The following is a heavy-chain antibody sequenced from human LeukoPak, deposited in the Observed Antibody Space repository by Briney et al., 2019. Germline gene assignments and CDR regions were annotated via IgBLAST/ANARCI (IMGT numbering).Heavy chain of an antibody. Sequence: GGSLRLSCAASGFTFSSYAMSWVRQAPGKGLEWVSAISGSGGSTYYADSLKGRFTISRDNSKNPLYLQMNSLRAEDTAVYYCAKDHHGGPSNWFDPWGQGTLVTVSS. CDR2: ISGSGGST. CDR3: AKDHHGGPSNWFDP. J-gene: IGHJ5*02. D-gene: IGHD4-23*01. CDR1: GFTFSSYA. V-gene: IGHV3-23*01.